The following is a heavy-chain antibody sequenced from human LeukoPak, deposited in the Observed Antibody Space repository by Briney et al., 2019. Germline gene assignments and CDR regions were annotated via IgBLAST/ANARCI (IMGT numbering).Heavy chain of an antibody. J-gene: IGHJ4*02. V-gene: IGHV1-69*13. Sequence: SVKVSCKASGGTFSSYAISWVRQAPGQGLEWMGGIIPIFGTANYAQKFQGRVTITADESTSTAYMELSSLRSEDTAVYYCARGGSHCSSTSCSYYYWGQGTLVTVSS. CDR3: ARGGSHCSSTSCSYYY. D-gene: IGHD2-2*01. CDR2: IIPIFGTA. CDR1: GGTFSSYA.